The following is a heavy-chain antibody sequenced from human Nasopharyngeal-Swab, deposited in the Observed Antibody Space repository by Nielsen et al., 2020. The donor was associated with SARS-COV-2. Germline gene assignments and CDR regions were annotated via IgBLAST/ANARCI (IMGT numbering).Heavy chain of an antibody. D-gene: IGHD6-13*01. CDR3: ARHGGSSWLHFEY. CDR1: GYSFTSYW. Sequence: GESLKTSCKGSGYSFTSYWIGWVRQMPGKGLEWMAIIYPGDSDTRYSPSFQGQVTISADKSISTAYLEWSSLKASDTAMYYCARHGGSSWLHFEYWGQGTLVTVSS. V-gene: IGHV5-51*01. J-gene: IGHJ4*02. CDR2: IYPGDSDT.